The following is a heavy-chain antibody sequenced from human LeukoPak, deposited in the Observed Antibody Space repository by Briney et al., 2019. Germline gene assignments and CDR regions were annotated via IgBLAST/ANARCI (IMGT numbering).Heavy chain of an antibody. J-gene: IGHJ3*02. D-gene: IGHD1-1*01. V-gene: IGHV3-23*01. CDR2: ISGSGGST. CDR1: GFTFSSYA. CDR3: AKDINFGLYSSSRYNWNARTYNWVSDAFDI. Sequence: PGGSLRLSCAASGFTFSSYAMSWVRQAPGKGLEWVSAISGSGGSTYYADSVKGRFTISRDNSKNTLYLQMNSLRAEDTAVYYCAKDINFGLYSSSRYNWNARTYNWVSDAFDIWGQGTMVTVSS.